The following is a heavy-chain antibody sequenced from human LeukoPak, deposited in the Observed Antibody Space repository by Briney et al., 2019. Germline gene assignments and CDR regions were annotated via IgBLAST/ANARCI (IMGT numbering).Heavy chain of an antibody. CDR3: ARRGHGHGSPFDY. CDR1: GFTFSSYS. Sequence: GGSLRLSCAASGFTFSSYSMNWVRQAPGKGLEWVSYISSSSSTIYYADSVKGRFTISRDNAKNSLYLQMSSLRAEDTAVYFCARRGHGHGSPFDYWGQGTLVTVSS. V-gene: IGHV3-48*01. J-gene: IGHJ4*02. CDR2: ISSSSSTI. D-gene: IGHD5-18*01.